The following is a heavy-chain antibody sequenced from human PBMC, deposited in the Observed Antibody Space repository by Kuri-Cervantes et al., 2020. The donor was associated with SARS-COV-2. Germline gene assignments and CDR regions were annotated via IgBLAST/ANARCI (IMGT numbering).Heavy chain of an antibody. J-gene: IGHJ3*02. V-gene: IGHV7-4-1*02. Sequence: ASVKVSCKASGYTFTSYAMNWVRQAPGQGLEWMGWINTNTGNPTYAQGFTGRFVFSLDTSVSTAYLQISSLKAEDTAVYYCARGILAWLLYGDAFDIWGQGTMVTVSS. CDR2: INTNTGNP. CDR3: ARGILAWLLYGDAFDI. D-gene: IGHD3-3*01. CDR1: GYTFTSYA.